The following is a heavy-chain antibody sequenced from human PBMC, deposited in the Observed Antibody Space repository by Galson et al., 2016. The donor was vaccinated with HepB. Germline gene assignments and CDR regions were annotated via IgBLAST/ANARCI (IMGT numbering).Heavy chain of an antibody. CDR3: AQALGGNEPAIFDY. J-gene: IGHJ4*02. V-gene: IGHV1-18*01. Sequence: SVKVSCKASGYTFRDYGVTWVRQAPGQGLQWMGWINPYAGNTNYAEILQGRVTMTTDTSASTAYMELRSLRSDDTAVYYCAQALGGNEPAIFDYWGQGTPVTVSS. CDR1: GYTFRDYG. CDR2: INPYAGNT. D-gene: IGHD4-23*01.